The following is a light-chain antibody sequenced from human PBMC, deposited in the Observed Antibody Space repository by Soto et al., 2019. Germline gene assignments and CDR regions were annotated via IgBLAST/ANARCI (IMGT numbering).Light chain of an antibody. CDR3: QQYGTSPPT. J-gene: IGKJ4*01. Sequence: EIVLTPSPGTLSFSPGETATLSCMASQSVSSTYLAWYQQKPGQAPGLLLYGASNRASGIPDRFAGSGSGTDFTLTISRLEPEDFAVYYCQQYGTSPPTCGGGNKGDIK. CDR1: QSVSSTY. CDR2: GAS. V-gene: IGKV3-20*01.